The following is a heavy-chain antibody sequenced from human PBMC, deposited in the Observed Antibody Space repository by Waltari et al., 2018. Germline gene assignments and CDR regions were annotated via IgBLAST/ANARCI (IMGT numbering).Heavy chain of an antibody. V-gene: IGHV4-39*01. Sequence: QLQLQASGPGLVKPSETLSLTCTVYGGSISTNYNWGWIRQPPGKGLEWMGNMQYRGSTFYNPSLKSRVTISLDTSKNQFSLRLSSVGAADTAVYFCGRIAFGDDGGYFQHWGQGTLVTVSS. CDR2: MQYRGST. CDR3: GRIAFGDDGGYFQH. J-gene: IGHJ1*01. D-gene: IGHD4-17*01. CDR1: GGSISTNYN.